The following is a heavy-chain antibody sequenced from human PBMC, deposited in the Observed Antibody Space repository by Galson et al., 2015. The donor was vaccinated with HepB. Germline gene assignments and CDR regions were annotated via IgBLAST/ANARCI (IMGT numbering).Heavy chain of an antibody. D-gene: IGHD3-10*01. Sequence: SVKVSCKASGYTFTIYGITWVRQAPGQGLEWIGLISPYNGNTNYAQKLQGRVTMTTDKSTSTAYMELRSLRSDDTAVYYCARGGVLMVRGVIPPSNWFDPWGQGTLVTVSS. V-gene: IGHV1-18*04. J-gene: IGHJ5*02. CDR3: ARGGVLMVRGVIPPSNWFDP. CDR2: ISPYNGNT. CDR1: GYTFTIYG.